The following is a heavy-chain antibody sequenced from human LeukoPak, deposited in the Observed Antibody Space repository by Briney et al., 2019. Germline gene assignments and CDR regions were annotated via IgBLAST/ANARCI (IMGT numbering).Heavy chain of an antibody. V-gene: IGHV4-61*02. CDR2: IYTSGST. CDR1: GGSISSGSYY. CDR3: ARPGIAVAGTVADY. J-gene: IGHJ4*02. Sequence: PSETLSLTCTVSGGSISSGSYYWSWIRQPAGKGLEWIGRIYTSGSTNYNPSLKSRVTISVDTSKNQFSLKLSSVTAADTAVYYCARPGIAVAGTVADYWGQGTLVTVSS. D-gene: IGHD6-19*01.